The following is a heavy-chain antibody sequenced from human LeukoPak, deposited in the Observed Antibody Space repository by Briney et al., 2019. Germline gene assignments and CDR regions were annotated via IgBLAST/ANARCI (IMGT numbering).Heavy chain of an antibody. V-gene: IGHV4-34*01. CDR1: GGSFSGYY. CDR3: ARTVGSGSYFSY. CDR2: INHSGGT. Sequence: SETLSLTCAVYGGSFSGYYWSWIRQPPGKGLEWIGEINHSGGTNYNPSLKSRVTISVDTSKNQFSLKLSSVTAADTAVYYCARTVGSGSYFSYWGQGTLVTVSS. J-gene: IGHJ4*02. D-gene: IGHD3-10*01.